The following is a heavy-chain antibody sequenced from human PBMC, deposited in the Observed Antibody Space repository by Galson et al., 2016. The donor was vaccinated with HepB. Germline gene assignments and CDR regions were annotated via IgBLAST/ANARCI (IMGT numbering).Heavy chain of an antibody. V-gene: IGHV1-69*10. Sequence: SVKVSCKASGGTFNSYAISWVRQAPGQGLEWMGGIIPILGTAKYAQKFQGRVTITADQSTRAAYMEVSSLRSEDTAVYYCAVEGTILRQYYFDYWGQGTLVTVSS. CDR3: AVEGTILRQYYFDY. CDR1: GGTFNSYA. D-gene: IGHD1-26*01. J-gene: IGHJ4*02. CDR2: IIPILGTA.